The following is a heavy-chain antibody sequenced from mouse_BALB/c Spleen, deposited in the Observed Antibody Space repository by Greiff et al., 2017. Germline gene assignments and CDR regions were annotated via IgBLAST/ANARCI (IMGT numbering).Heavy chain of an antibody. V-gene: IGHV5-6-3*01. J-gene: IGHJ1*01. D-gene: IGHD2-1*01. CDR1: GFTFSSYG. CDR2: INSNGGST. Sequence: EVHLVESGGGLVQPGGSLKLSCAASGFTFSSYGMSWVRQTPDKRLELVATINSNGGSTYYPDSVKGRFTISRDNAKNTLYLQMSSLKSEDTAMYYCARVGYGNYDRYFDVWGAGTTVTVSS. CDR3: ARVGYGNYDRYFDV.